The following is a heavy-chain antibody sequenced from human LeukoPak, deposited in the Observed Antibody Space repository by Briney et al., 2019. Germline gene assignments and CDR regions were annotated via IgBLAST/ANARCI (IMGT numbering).Heavy chain of an antibody. D-gene: IGHD3-16*01. J-gene: IGHJ4*02. V-gene: IGHV4-61*03. CDR1: GASVSSNSYH. CDR2: HSGNS. CDR3: ATYYVGVGGRGH. Sequence: SETLSLTCTVSGASVSSNSYHWSWIRQAPGKGLEWIGHSGNSDYKPSLKSRITISTDTSNNHFSLNLVSVTAADTAVYYCATYYVGVGGRGHLGPGTLVPGSS.